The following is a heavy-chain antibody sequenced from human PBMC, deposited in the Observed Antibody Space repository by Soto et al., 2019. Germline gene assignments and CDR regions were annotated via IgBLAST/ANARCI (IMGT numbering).Heavy chain of an antibody. Sequence: QVQLVESGGGVVQPGRSLRLSCAASGFTFSSYGMHWVRQAPGKGLEWVAVIWYDGSNKYYADSVKGRFTISRDNSKHTLYLQMNSLRAEDTAVYYCARDGAYGDSPEDHDAFDIWGQGTMVSVSS. CDR1: GFTFSSYG. CDR2: IWYDGSNK. V-gene: IGHV3-33*01. CDR3: ARDGAYGDSPEDHDAFDI. D-gene: IGHD4-17*01. J-gene: IGHJ3*02.